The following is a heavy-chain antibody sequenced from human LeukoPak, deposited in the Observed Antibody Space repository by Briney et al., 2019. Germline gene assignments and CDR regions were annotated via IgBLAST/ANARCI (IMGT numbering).Heavy chain of an antibody. CDR2: IYYSGSTSYNPSYSSGST. CDR1: GGSISSYY. V-gene: IGHV4-59*01. D-gene: IGHD2-8*01. Sequence: PSETLSLTCTVPGGSISSYYWSWIRQPPGKGLEWIGYIYYSGSTSYNPSYSSGSTNYNPSLKSRVTISIDTSKNQFSLRLNSVTAADTAVYYCARASGVSSYLLPIWGQGTLVTVSS. J-gene: IGHJ4*02. CDR3: ARASGVSSYLLPI.